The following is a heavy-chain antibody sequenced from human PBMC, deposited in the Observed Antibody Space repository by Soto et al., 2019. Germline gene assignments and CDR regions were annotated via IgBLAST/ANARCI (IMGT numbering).Heavy chain of an antibody. CDR3: AREGGSGFQDWYVNV. J-gene: IGHJ2*01. Sequence: QLQLQESGSGLVKPSQTLSLTCAVSVGSISSGGYSWSWLRQPPGKGLAWIGYIFHSGSTYYNPSIKSRVTISVDRVKNHFSLELSFVTAADTAVYYCAREGGSGFQDWYVNVLRRGKLVTVSS. D-gene: IGHD1-26*01. CDR2: IFHSGST. V-gene: IGHV4-30-2*01. CDR1: VGSISSGGYS.